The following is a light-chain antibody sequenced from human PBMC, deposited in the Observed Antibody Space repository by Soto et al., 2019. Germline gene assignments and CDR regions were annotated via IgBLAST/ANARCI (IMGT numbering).Light chain of an antibody. J-gene: IGKJ1*01. CDR2: KAS. CDR3: QQYNNYWT. Sequence: DIPMTQSPSTLSASVGDRVTIPCRASQSISYWLAWYQQKPGKAPNLLIYKASSLESGVPSRFSGSGSGTEFTLTISSLQPDDFATYYCQQYNNYWTFGQGTKVEIK. V-gene: IGKV1-5*03. CDR1: QSISYW.